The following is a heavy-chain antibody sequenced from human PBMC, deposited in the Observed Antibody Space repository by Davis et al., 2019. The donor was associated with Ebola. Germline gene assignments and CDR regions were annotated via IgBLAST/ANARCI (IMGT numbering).Heavy chain of an antibody. J-gene: IGHJ6*02. CDR2: ISAYNGNT. CDR3: ARGRPTTVTTLTRTYYYYGMDV. Sequence: ASVKVSCKASGYTFTSYGISWVRQAPGQGLEWMGWISAYNGNTKYSQKFQGRVTMTRDTSTSTVYMELSSLRSEDTAVYYCARGRPTTVTTLTRTYYYYGMDVWGQGTTVTVSS. CDR1: GYTFTSYG. V-gene: IGHV1-18*01. D-gene: IGHD4-11*01.